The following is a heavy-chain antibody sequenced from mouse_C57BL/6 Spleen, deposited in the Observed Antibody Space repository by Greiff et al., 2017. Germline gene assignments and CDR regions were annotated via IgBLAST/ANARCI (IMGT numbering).Heavy chain of an antibody. J-gene: IGHJ1*03. V-gene: IGHV1-55*01. Sequence: VQLQQPGAELVKPGASVKMSCKASGYTFTSYWITWVKQRPGQGLEWIGDIYPGSGSTNYNEKFKSKATLTVDTSSSTAYMQLSSLTSESSAVYCCARGLLPHWYFDVWGTGTTVTVSS. CDR3: ARGLLPHWYFDV. D-gene: IGHD1-1*01. CDR2: IYPGSGST. CDR1: GYTFTSYW.